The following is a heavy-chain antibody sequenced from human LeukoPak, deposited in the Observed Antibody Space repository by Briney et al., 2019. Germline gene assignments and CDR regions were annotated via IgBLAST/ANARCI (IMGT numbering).Heavy chain of an antibody. D-gene: IGHD2-15*01. J-gene: IGHJ6*03. CDR3: ARHIEACSGGSCYSNHGELDYYYYYMDV. CDR1: GCSFTSYW. CDR2: IYPGDSDT. V-gene: IGHV5-51*01. Sequence: GGALQTSFKGSGCSFTSYWIGWGRRMAGKGVEWMGIIYPGDSDTRYSPSFQGQVTISADKSINNTYLQWRSRKAADNAGYYCARHIEACSGGSCYSNHGELDYYYYYMDVWGKGTTVTISS.